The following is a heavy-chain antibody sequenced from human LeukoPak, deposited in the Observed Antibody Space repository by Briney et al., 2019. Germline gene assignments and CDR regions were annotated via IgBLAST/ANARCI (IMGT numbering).Heavy chain of an antibody. D-gene: IGHD1-14*01. CDR2: INPDSGGS. V-gene: IGHV1-2*02. Sequence: ASVKVSCKTSGYTFSAFYMHWVRQAPGQGPEWMGWINPDSGGSEYGQKFQGRVTFTSDTSITTLYMEVRSLKSDDAAVYYCARDMTGGIWARATSFDHWGQGTLVTVSS. CDR3: ARDMTGGIWARATSFDH. CDR1: GYTFSAFY. J-gene: IGHJ4*02.